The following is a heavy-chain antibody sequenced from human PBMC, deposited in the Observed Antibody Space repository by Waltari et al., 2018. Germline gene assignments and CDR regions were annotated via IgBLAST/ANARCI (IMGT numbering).Heavy chain of an antibody. V-gene: IGHV4-59*01. CDR2: IYYSGST. Sequence: TLSLTCTVSGGSISSYYWSWIRQPPGKGLEWIGYIYYSGSTNYNPSLKSRVTISVDTSKNQFSLKLSSVTAADTAVYYCARSPTRNPIVGRNWFDPWGQGTLVTVSS. CDR1: GGSISSYY. CDR3: ARSPTRNPIVGRNWFDP. J-gene: IGHJ5*02. D-gene: IGHD3-16*02.